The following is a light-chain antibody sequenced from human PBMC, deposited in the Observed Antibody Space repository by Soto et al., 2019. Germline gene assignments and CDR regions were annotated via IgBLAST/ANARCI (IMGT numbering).Light chain of an antibody. Sequence: DVVMPQSPLSPPVTLGQPASISCRSSQSVLHSNGYKCLDWYLQKPGQSPQLLIYLGSNRASGVPDRFRGSGSGTAFTVNISGVDAENVGSYYCMQALQTPACGRGTRV. CDR2: LGS. CDR1: QSVLHSNGYKC. J-gene: IGKJ1*01. V-gene: IGKV2-28*01. CDR3: MQALQTPA.